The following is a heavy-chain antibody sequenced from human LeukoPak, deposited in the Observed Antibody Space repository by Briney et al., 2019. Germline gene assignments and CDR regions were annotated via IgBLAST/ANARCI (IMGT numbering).Heavy chain of an antibody. CDR2: IYHSGSS. CDR3: ARVRGHDYGDKAWFDP. J-gene: IGHJ5*02. D-gene: IGHD4-17*01. Sequence: PSETLSLTCTVSGYSISSGYYWGWIRQPPGKGLEWIVSIYHSGSSYYNPSLKSRVTISVDTSKNQFSLKLSSVTAADTAVYYCARVRGHDYGDKAWFDPWGQGTLVTVSS. V-gene: IGHV4-38-2*02. CDR1: GYSISSGYY.